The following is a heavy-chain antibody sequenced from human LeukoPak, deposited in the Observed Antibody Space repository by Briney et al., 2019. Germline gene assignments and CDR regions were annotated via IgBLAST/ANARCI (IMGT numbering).Heavy chain of an antibody. D-gene: IGHD3-10*01. V-gene: IGHV5-51*01. CDR3: ARLRWPRGGRSSFDY. CDR1: GYSFTSHW. CDR2: VNPDDSDT. J-gene: IGHJ4*02. Sequence: PGESLKISCKGSGYSFTSHWIGWVRQMPGKGLEWMGIVNPDDSDTIYSPSFQGQVTISADESITTAYLQWSSLKASGTAMYYCARLRWPRGGRSSFDYWGQGALVTVSS.